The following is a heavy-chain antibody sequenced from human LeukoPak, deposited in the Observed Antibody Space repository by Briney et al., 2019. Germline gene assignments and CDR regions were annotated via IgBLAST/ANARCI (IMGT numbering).Heavy chain of an antibody. J-gene: IGHJ2*01. CDR1: GFTFSSYW. CDR2: INGDGSNT. V-gene: IGHV3-74*01. D-gene: IGHD6-13*01. Sequence: GESLRLSCAASGFTFSSYWMHWVRHAPGKGLVWVSRINGDGSNTYEADSVKGRFTISRDNATNTLYLQMNSLRAEDTAVYYCATDSYSSSWYWSFDLWGRGTLVTVSS. CDR3: ATDSYSSSWYWSFDL.